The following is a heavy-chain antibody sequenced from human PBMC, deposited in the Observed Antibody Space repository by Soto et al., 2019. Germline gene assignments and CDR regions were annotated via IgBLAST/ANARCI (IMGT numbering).Heavy chain of an antibody. D-gene: IGHD2-15*01. J-gene: IGHJ4*01. CDR1: GYTFNTYG. CDR2: IGTYNGNT. Sequence: ASVKVSCKASGYTFNTYGVSWVRQAPGQGLEWMGWIGTYNGNTNYAQKLQGRVTVTTDTSTSTAYMELRSLRSDDTAVYYCARDRGSYCSGGSCYVNLDFDYWG. CDR3: ARDRGSYCSGGSCYVNLDFDY. V-gene: IGHV1-18*01.